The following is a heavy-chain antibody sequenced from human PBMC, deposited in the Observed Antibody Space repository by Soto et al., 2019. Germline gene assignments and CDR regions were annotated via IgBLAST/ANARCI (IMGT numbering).Heavy chain of an antibody. Sequence: GPTLVIPTDTLTLTCTVSGFSLSNAIMGVSWIRQPPGKALEWLAHIFSNDEKSYSTSLKSRLTISKDTSKSQVVLTMTNMDPVDTATYYCARIHRSGSYYFDYWGQGTPVTVSS. CDR3: ARIHRSGSYYFDY. V-gene: IGHV2-26*01. D-gene: IGHD1-26*01. CDR2: IFSNDEK. CDR1: GFSLSNAIMG. J-gene: IGHJ4*02.